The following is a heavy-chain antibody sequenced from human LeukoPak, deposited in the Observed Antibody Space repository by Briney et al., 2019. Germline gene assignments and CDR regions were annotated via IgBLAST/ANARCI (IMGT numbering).Heavy chain of an antibody. CDR1: GFTFSDYY. CDR3: AKDRLVGVRGVIDY. V-gene: IGHV3-11*01. Sequence: GGSLRLSCAASGFTFSDYYMSWIRQAPGKGLEWVSYISSSGSTIYYADSVKGRFTISRDNAKNSLYLQMNSLRAEDTAVYYCAKDRLVGVRGVIDYWGQGTLVTVSS. D-gene: IGHD3-10*01. CDR2: ISSSGSTI. J-gene: IGHJ4*02.